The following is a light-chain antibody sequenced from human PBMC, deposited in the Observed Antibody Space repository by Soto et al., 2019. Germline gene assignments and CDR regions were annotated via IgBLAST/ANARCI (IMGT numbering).Light chain of an antibody. CDR2: AAS. Sequence: ERVVTHSPLTLYVSRGARANFSCRASESVSTNLAWYQHKPGQAPRLLIYAASTRATGVPARFSGSGSGTEFTLTISSLQSEDVAAYYCQQYENWPWTFGQGTKVDIK. CDR1: ESVSTN. V-gene: IGKV3-15*01. CDR3: QQYENWPWT. J-gene: IGKJ1*01.